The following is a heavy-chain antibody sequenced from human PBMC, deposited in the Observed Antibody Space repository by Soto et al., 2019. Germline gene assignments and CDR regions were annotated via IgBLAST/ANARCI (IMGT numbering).Heavy chain of an antibody. D-gene: IGHD3-3*01. V-gene: IGHV3-30*03. Sequence: GGSLRLSCAASGFTFSGYAMSWVRQAPGKGLEWLAVISYDESNKYYADSVKGRFTISRDNSKNTLYLQINSLRAKDTAVYFCARSKYYDFWSGYFRYYGMDVWGQGTTVTVSS. CDR3: ARSKYYDFWSGYFRYYGMDV. CDR2: ISYDESNK. J-gene: IGHJ6*02. CDR1: GFTFSGYA.